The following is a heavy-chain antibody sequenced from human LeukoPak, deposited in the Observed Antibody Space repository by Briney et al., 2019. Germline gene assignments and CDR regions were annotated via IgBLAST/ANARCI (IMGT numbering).Heavy chain of an antibody. CDR1: GGSISGYY. Sequence: SSQTLSLTCTVSGGSISGYYWSWIRQSPGKGLEWIADISASGGTNYNPSLESRVTVSIDSSKNQFSLKLSSVTAADTAVFYCARSPHNSAWYEKWFDPWGQGTLVTVSS. J-gene: IGHJ5*02. D-gene: IGHD6-19*01. CDR3: ARSPHNSAWYEKWFDP. V-gene: IGHV4-4*08. CDR2: ISASGGT.